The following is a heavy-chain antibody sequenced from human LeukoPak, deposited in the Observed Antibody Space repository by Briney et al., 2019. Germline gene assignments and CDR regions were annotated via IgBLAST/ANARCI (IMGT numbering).Heavy chain of an antibody. CDR2: IYYSGDT. CDR3: XXXXYGASISKWFDP. J-gene: IGHJ5*02. V-gene: IGHV4-59*03. Sequence: KPSETLSLTCTVSRGSISGYSWSWIRQSPGGGLEWIGYIYYSGDTAYNPSLRSRVTLSVDTSKNQFSLQLRSVTTADTAVYYCXXXXYGASISKWFDPWGQGTQVIVSP. D-gene: IGHD4/OR15-4a*01. CDR1: RGSISGYS.